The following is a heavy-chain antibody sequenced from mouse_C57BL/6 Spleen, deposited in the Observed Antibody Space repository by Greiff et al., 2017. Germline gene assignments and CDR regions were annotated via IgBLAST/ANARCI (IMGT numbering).Heavy chain of an antibody. V-gene: IGHV5-9*01. CDR3: ASSSNWDSFDY. CDR2: ISGGGGNT. J-gene: IGHJ2*01. Sequence: EVQLVESGGGLVKPGGSLKLSCAASGFTFSSYTMSWVRQTPEKRLEWVATISGGGGNTYYPDSVKGRFTISRDNAKNTLYLQMSSLRSEDTALYYCASSSNWDSFDYWGQGTTLTVSS. D-gene: IGHD4-1*01. CDR1: GFTFSSYT.